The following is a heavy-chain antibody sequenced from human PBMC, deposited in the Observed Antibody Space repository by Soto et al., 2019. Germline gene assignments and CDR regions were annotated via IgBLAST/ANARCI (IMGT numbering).Heavy chain of an antibody. D-gene: IGHD5-12*01. Sequence: GASVKVSCKASGYTFTSYAMHWVCQAPGQRLEWMGWINAGNGNTKYSQKFQGRVTITRDTSASTAYMELSSLRSEDTAVYYCARDQKSNGEMATTYFDYWGQGTLVTVSS. CDR1: GYTFTSYA. CDR3: ARDQKSNGEMATTYFDY. V-gene: IGHV1-3*01. J-gene: IGHJ4*02. CDR2: INAGNGNT.